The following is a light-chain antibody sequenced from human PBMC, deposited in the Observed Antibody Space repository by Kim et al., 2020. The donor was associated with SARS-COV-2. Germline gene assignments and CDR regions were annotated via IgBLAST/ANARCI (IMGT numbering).Light chain of an antibody. J-gene: IGKJ1*01. Sequence: DILLTQSPSSLSASVGDRVTITCRASQNIVTYLTWYQQKPGKAPNLLIYAASILQGGVPPRFSGSGSGTDFTLTISSLQPDDFATYYCQQSDNTPWTFGQGTKVDIK. CDR2: AAS. CDR3: QQSDNTPWT. CDR1: QNIVTY. V-gene: IGKV1-39*01.